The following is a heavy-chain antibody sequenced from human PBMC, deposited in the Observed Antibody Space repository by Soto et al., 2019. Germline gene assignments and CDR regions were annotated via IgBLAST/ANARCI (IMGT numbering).Heavy chain of an antibody. CDR1: GFTVSDYY. V-gene: IGHV3-53*01. J-gene: IGHJ4*02. D-gene: IGHD1-26*01. CDR3: ARATVGASDFGFDS. CDR2: LYSGGST. Sequence: EVKLVESGGGLVQPGGSLRLSCAASGFTVSDYYTTWVRQAPGKGLEWVSLLYSGGSTIYADSVKGRVTISRDSSKNTLYLQMNSLRVEDTAVYYCARATVGASDFGFDSWGQGTLVTVSS.